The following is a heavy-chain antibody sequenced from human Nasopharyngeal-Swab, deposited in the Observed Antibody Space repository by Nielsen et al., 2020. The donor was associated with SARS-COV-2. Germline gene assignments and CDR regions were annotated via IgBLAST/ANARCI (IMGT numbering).Heavy chain of an antibody. CDR1: GYSFTSYA. CDR3: AVHVAGDRPPFDP. V-gene: IGHV7-4-1*02. CDR2: INTNNGHP. D-gene: IGHD6-19*01. J-gene: IGHJ5*02. Sequence: ASVQVSCKASGYSFTSYAMNWVRQAPAQGLEWMGWINTNNGHPTYAKGFTGRFVFSLDTSVSTAYLQISSLNAEDTAVYYCAVHVAGDRPPFDPWGQGTLVTVSS.